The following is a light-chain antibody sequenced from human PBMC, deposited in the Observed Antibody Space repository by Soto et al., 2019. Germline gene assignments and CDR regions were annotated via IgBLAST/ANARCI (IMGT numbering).Light chain of an antibody. CDR3: SSYTSSRTVL. CDR2: EVT. Sequence: QSALTQPASVSGSLGQSITTSCTGTSSDVGGYNYVSWYQQHPGKDPKVVIFEVTKRPSGVSSRFSGSKSGNTASLTVSGLQAEDEGDYYCSSYTSSRTVLFGGGTQLTVL. CDR1: SSDVGGYNY. J-gene: IGLJ2*01. V-gene: IGLV2-14*01.